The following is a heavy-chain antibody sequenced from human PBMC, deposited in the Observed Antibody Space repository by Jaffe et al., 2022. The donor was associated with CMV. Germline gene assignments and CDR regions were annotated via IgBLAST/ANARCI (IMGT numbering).Heavy chain of an antibody. J-gene: IGHJ6*02. V-gene: IGHV4-34*01. CDR2: INHSGST. CDR3: ARGMKSYDILTGMGYYYYGMDV. Sequence: QVQLQQWGAGLLKPSETLSLTCAVYGGSFSGYYWSWIRQPPGKGLEWIGEINHSGSTNYNPSLKSRVTISVDTSKNQFSLKLSSVTAADTAVYYCARGMKSYDILTGMGYYYYGMDVWGQGTTVTVSS. CDR1: GGSFSGYY. D-gene: IGHD3-9*01.